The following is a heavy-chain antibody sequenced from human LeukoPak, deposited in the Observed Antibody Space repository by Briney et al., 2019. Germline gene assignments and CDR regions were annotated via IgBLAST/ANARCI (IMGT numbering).Heavy chain of an antibody. CDR3: ARDFPSVHRGEVSYH. V-gene: IGHV1-18*01. Sequence: ASVEVSCKASGYTFTNYGISWVRQAPGQGLEWMGWISAYNGNTNSAQKFQGRVTMTTDTSTNTAYMELRSLRSDDTAVYYCARDFPSVHRGEVSYHWGQGTLVTVSS. D-gene: IGHD3-10*01. J-gene: IGHJ5*02. CDR1: GYTFTNYG. CDR2: ISAYNGNT.